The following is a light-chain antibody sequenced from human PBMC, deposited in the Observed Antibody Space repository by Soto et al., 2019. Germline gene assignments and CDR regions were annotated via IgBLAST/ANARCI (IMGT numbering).Light chain of an antibody. CDR2: DVS. CDR1: SSAVGGFDH. CDR3: NSFTTTNTYV. J-gene: IGLJ1*01. Sequence: SVRTQPASVSGAPGQSLTLSLTGASSAVGGFDHVSWYQQHPGKVPRLLIYDVSSRPSGVSDRFSGSKSGNTASLTISGLQAEDEADYYCNSFTTTNTYVFGTGTKVTV. V-gene: IGLV2-14*03.